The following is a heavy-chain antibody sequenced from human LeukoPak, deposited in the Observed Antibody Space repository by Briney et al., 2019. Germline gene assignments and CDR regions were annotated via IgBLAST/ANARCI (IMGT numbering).Heavy chain of an antibody. CDR1: GGSISSYY. D-gene: IGHD3-22*01. V-gene: IGHV4-4*07. CDR2: IYTSGST. CDR3: AQSGGYYYDSSGVNWFDP. J-gene: IGHJ5*02. Sequence: SETLSLTCTVSGGSISSYYWSWIRPPAGKGLEWIGRIYTSGSTNYNPSLKSRVTMSVDTSKNQFSLKLSSVTAADTAVYYCAQSGGYYYDSSGVNWFDPWGQGTLVTVSS.